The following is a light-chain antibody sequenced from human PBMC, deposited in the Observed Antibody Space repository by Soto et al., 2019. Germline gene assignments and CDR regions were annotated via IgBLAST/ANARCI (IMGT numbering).Light chain of an antibody. CDR1: QSISGS. CDR2: EAS. J-gene: IGKJ1*01. V-gene: IGKV1-5*03. Sequence: DIQMTQSPSTLSASVGDRVTITCRASQSISGSLAWYQQKPGKALKLLIYEASNLKSGVPSRFSGSGSGTEYTLTISSLQPDDSASYYCQQYNGYWTFDQGTRVEIK. CDR3: QQYNGYWT.